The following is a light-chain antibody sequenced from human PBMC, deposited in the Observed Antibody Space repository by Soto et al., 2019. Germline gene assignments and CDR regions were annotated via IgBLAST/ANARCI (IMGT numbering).Light chain of an antibody. V-gene: IGKV1-9*01. CDR1: QGISSY. CDR3: LQLNSYPRT. J-gene: IGKJ1*01. Sequence: IQLTQSPSSRSASVGDRVTITCRASQGISSYLAWYQQKPGKAPKLLIYTASTLQSGVPSRFSGSGSGTDFTLTISSLQPDDFATYYCLQLNSYPRTFGQGSKVDIK. CDR2: TAS.